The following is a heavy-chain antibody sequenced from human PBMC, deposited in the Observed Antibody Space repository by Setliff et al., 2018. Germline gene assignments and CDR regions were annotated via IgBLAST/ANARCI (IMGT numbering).Heavy chain of an antibody. V-gene: IGHV4-61*05. Sequence: SETLSLTCTVSGLSLSSTTYYWAWVRQPPGKGLQWIGYIYHNGNTNFNPSLKSRVNMSIDTSKNQFALNLKSVTAADTAVYYCARDRTAYSYGLDVWGQGTTVTVSS. CDR1: GLSLSSTTYY. D-gene: IGHD5-18*01. J-gene: IGHJ6*02. CDR3: ARDRTAYSYGLDV. CDR2: IYHNGNT.